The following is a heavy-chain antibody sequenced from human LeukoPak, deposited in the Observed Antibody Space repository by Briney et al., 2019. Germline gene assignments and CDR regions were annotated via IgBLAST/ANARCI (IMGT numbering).Heavy chain of an antibody. J-gene: IGHJ4*02. V-gene: IGHV4-4*07. CDR2: IYTSGRT. CDR3: ARSVDTSMVGDY. CDR1: GGSISSYY. D-gene: IGHD5-18*01. Sequence: PETLSLTCTVSGGSISSYYWSWVRQPAGKGLEWIGRIYTSGRTNYNPSLKRGVTMSLDTSKNQFSLTLNSVTAADTAVYYCARSVDTSMVGDYWGQGTLVTVSS.